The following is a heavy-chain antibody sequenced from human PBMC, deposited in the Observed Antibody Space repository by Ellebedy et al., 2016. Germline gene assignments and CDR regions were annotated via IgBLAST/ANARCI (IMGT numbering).Heavy chain of an antibody. CDR3: ARDLGHSGYDLFDS. J-gene: IGHJ4*02. CDR2: ISYDGSNK. Sequence: GGSLRLSCAASGFTFSSYAMHWVRQAPGKGLEWVAVISYDGSNKYYADSVKGRFTISRDNAKNSLYLQMNSLRAEDTAMYYCARDLGHSGYDLFDSWGQGTLVTVS. V-gene: IGHV3-30-3*01. D-gene: IGHD5-12*01. CDR1: GFTFSSYA.